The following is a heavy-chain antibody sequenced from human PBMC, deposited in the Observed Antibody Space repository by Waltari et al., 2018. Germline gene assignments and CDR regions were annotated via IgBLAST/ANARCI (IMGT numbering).Heavy chain of an antibody. Sequence: QGQMVESGGGVFQPGGSLTLPCAAFGFQFGAYSMHWVRQAPGKGLEWLACIRYDSSMVYNADSIAGRFSISRDDAQRTVQLRLTSLRGDDTAVYYCAKGGIVGTVGPYYVDIWGRGTSVIVSS. D-gene: IGHD2-21*01. CDR3: AKGGIVGTVGPYYVDI. J-gene: IGHJ6*03. CDR2: IRYDSSMV. V-gene: IGHV3-30*02. CDR1: GFQFGAYS.